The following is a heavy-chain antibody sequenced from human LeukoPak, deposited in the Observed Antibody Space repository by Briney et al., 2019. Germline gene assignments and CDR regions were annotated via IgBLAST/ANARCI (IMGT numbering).Heavy chain of an antibody. CDR3: ARVGLLIHAFDI. J-gene: IGHJ3*02. D-gene: IGHD3-16*01. CDR2: INHSGST. CDR1: GGSFSGYY. V-gene: IGHV4-34*01. Sequence: MTSETLSLTCAVYGGSFSGYYWSWIRQPPGKGLEWIGEINHSGSTNYNPSLKSRVTISVDTSKNQFSLKLSSVTAADTAVYYCARVGLLIHAFDIWGQGTMVTVSS.